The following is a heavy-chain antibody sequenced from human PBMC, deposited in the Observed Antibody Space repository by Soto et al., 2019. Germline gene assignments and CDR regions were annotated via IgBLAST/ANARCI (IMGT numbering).Heavy chain of an antibody. CDR2: ISAYNGNT. CDR3: ARGTRIVLPASTEYFQH. Sequence: GASVKVSCKASGYTFTSYGISWVRQAPGQGLEWMGWISAYNGNTNYAQKLQGRVTMTTDTSTSTAYMELRSLRSDDTAVYYCARGTRIVLPASTEYFQHWGQGTLVTVSS. J-gene: IGHJ1*01. D-gene: IGHD1-26*01. CDR1: GYTFTSYG. V-gene: IGHV1-18*01.